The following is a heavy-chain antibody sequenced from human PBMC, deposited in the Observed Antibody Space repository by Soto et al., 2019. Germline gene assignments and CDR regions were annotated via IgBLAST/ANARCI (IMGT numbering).Heavy chain of an antibody. CDR3: ADLAYDTSGLGGF. Sequence: VHLLESGGGLVQPGGSLRLSCAASGFTFSSHAMSWVRQAPGKGLEWVSAISGSGASTYFADSVKGRSTISRDNSKNTVHLQMDSRRAEDTAVYYCADLAYDTSGLGGFWGQGTLVTVSS. CDR2: ISGSGAST. V-gene: IGHV3-23*01. D-gene: IGHD3-16*01. CDR1: GFTFSSHA. J-gene: IGHJ4*02.